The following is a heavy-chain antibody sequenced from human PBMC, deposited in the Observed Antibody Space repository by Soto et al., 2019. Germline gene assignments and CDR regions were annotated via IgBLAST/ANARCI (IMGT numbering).Heavy chain of an antibody. V-gene: IGHV1-2*02. CDR1: GYAITAYY. CDR3: ARDDYGIYPY. D-gene: IGHD1-26*01. CDR2: VDPRTGGA. J-gene: IGHJ4*02. Sequence: VKVSCKASGYAITAYYIHWVRQAPGQGLEWMGWVDPRTGGAIYAQKFQDRVTMTRDTSISTVYMDLSGLRSDDTALYYCARDDYGIYPYWGQGTLVTVSS.